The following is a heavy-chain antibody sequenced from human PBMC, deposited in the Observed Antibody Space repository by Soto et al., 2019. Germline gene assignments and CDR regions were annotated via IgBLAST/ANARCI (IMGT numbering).Heavy chain of an antibody. J-gene: IGHJ5*02. CDR2: IYHSGST. CDR3: ARGVAAAGTEWFDP. D-gene: IGHD6-13*01. Sequence: QVQLQESGPGLVKPSGTLSLTCAVSGGSISSSNWWSWVRQPPGKGLEWIGEIYHSGSTNYNPSLKGRVTISVDKSKNQFSLKLSSVTAADTAVYYCARGVAAAGTEWFDPWGQGTLVTVSS. V-gene: IGHV4-4*02. CDR1: GGSISSSNW.